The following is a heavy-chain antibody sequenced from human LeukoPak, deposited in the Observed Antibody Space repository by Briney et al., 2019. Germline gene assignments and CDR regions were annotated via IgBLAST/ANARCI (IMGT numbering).Heavy chain of an antibody. V-gene: IGHV1-18*04. CDR2: ISAYNGNT. CDR3: ARDRAAGTRGYFDY. CDR1: GYTFTSYG. Sequence: GSSVKVSCKASGYTFTSYGISWVRQAPGQGLEWMGWISAYNGNTNYAQKLQGRVTMTTDTSTSTAYMELRSLRSDDTAVYYCARDRAAGTRGYFDYWGQGTLVTVSS. D-gene: IGHD6-13*01. J-gene: IGHJ4*02.